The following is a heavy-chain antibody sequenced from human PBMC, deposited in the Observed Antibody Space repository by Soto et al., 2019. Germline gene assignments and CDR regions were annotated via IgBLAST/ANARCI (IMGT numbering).Heavy chain of an antibody. J-gene: IGHJ3*02. CDR3: ARVGPVAGPRDAFDI. CDR2: IYYSGST. CDR1: GGSISSYY. V-gene: IGHV4-59*01. Sequence: SETLSLTCTVSGGSISSYYWSWIRQPPGKGLEWIGYIYYSGSTNYNPSLKSRVTISVDTSKNQFSLKLSSVTAADTAVYYCARVGPVAGPRDAFDIWGQGTMVTVSS. D-gene: IGHD6-19*01.